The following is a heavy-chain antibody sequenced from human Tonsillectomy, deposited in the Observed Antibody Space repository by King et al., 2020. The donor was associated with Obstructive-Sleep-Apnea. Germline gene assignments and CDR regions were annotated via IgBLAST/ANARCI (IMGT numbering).Heavy chain of an antibody. Sequence: VQLQESGPGLVKPSETLSLTCTVSGGSIRTRNYYWGWIRQSPGKGLEWIGSIYNSGSTYYNPSLESRVTMSVDTSKNQFSLKLSSVTAADTAVYYCARDRRQWLGPFDYWGQGTLVTVSS. CDR1: GGSIRTRNYY. CDR2: IYNSGST. D-gene: IGHD6-19*01. CDR3: ARDRRQWLGPFDY. J-gene: IGHJ4*02. V-gene: IGHV4-39*07.